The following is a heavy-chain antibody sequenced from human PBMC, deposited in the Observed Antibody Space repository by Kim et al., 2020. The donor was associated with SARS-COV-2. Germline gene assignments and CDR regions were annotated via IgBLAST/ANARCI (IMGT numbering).Heavy chain of an antibody. D-gene: IGHD3-10*02. Sequence: GGSLRLSCAASGFTFSSHAMNWGRQAPGKGLEWVSGISSSGGATYYADSVKGRFTISRDNSKNTVYLQMNSLRAEDTAVYYCAKERMLFWGQGTMVTVSS. CDR3: AKERMLF. CDR1: GFTFSSHA. CDR2: ISSSGGAT. J-gene: IGHJ3*01. V-gene: IGHV3-23*01.